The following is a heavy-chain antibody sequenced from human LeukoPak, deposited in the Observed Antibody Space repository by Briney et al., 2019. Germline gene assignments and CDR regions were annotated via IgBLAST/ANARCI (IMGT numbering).Heavy chain of an antibody. D-gene: IGHD3-22*01. CDR1: GYTFTVYY. CDR3: ARGLLGGSGYYP. CDR2: INPNSGGT. V-gene: IGHV1-2*02. Sequence: ASVKVSCKASGYTFTVYYMHWVRQAPGQGLEWMGWINPNSGGTNYAQKFQGRVTMTRNTSISTAYMELSSLRSEDTAVYYCARGLLGGSGYYPWGQGTLVTVSS. J-gene: IGHJ5*02.